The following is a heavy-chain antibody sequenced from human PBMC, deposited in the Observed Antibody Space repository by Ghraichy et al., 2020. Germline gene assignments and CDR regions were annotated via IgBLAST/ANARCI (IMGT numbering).Heavy chain of an antibody. V-gene: IGHV4-38-2*02. CDR2: IYHSGST. CDR3: ARVSPRVVRGVIITYLHAFDI. CDR1: GYSISSGYY. D-gene: IGHD3-10*01. J-gene: IGHJ3*02. Sequence: SETLSLTCTVSGYSISSGYYWGWIRQPPGKGLEWIGSIYHSGSTYYNPSLKSRVTISVDTSKNQFSLKLSSVTAADTAVYYCARVSPRVVRGVIITYLHAFDIWGQETMVTVSS.